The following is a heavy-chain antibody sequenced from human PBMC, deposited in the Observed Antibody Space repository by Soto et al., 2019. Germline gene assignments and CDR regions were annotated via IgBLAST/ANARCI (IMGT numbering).Heavy chain of an antibody. CDR3: ARDLXXATKSPGDY. J-gene: IGHJ4*02. D-gene: IGHD5-12*01. CDR1: GFTFSSYA. CDR2: ISYDGSNK. V-gene: IGHV3-30-3*01. Sequence: QVQLVESGGSVVQPGRSLRLSCAASGFTFSSYAMHWVRQAPGKGLEGVAVISYDGSNKYYADSVKGRFTISRDNSKNTLYLKMSSLRAEDTAVYSWARDLXXATKSPGDYWGQGTLVTVSS.